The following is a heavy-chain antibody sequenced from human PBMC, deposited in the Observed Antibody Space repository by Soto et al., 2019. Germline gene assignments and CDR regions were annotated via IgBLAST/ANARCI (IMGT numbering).Heavy chain of an antibody. V-gene: IGHV1-3*01. Sequence: ASVKVSCKASGYTFTSCAMHWVRQAPGQRLEWMGWINAGNGNTKYSQKFQGRVTITRDTSASTAYMELSSLRSEDTAVYYCATPIGFWFAFDIWGQGTMVTVS. D-gene: IGHD3-9*01. J-gene: IGHJ3*02. CDR2: INAGNGNT. CDR3: ATPIGFWFAFDI. CDR1: GYTFTSCA.